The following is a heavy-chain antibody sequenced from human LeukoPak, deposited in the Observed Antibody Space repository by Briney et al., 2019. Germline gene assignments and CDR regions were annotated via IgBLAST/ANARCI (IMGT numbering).Heavy chain of an antibody. Sequence: SETLSLTCAVSGGSISSNNWWGWVRQPPGKGLEWIGEINHSGSTNYNPSLKSRVTISVDTSKNQFSLKLSSVTAADTAVYYCARGAYYDFWSGYYMDYYYYGMDVWGQGTTVTVSS. CDR1: GGSISSNNW. V-gene: IGHV4-4*02. CDR3: ARGAYYDFWSGYYMDYYYYGMDV. CDR2: INHSGST. D-gene: IGHD3-3*01. J-gene: IGHJ6*02.